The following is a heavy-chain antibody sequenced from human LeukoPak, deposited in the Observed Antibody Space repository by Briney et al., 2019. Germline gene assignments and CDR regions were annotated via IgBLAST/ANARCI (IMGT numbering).Heavy chain of an antibody. Sequence: GGSLRLSCAASGFSFDDYAMHWVRQAPGQGLEWMGWINPNSGGTNYAQKFQGRVTMTRDMSISTAYMELSRLRSDDTAVYYCARGRRTGTTSYYYYYYGMDVWGQGTTVTVSS. CDR2: INPNSGGT. D-gene: IGHD1-7*01. CDR3: ARGRRTGTTSYYYYYYGMDV. V-gene: IGHV1-2*02. CDR1: GFSFDDYA. J-gene: IGHJ6*02.